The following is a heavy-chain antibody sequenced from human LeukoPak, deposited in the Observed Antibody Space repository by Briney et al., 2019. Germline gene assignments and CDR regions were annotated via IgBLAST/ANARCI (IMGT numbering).Heavy chain of an antibody. J-gene: IGHJ4*02. V-gene: IGHV3-11*01. D-gene: IGHD3-3*01. Sequence: GGSLRLSCAASGFTFSDYYMSWIRQAPGKGLEWVSYISSSGSTIYYADSVKGRFTISRDNAKNSLYLQMNSLRAEDTAVYYYARAKSYDFWSGYYPFDYWGQGTLVTVSS. CDR1: GFTFSDYY. CDR3: ARAKSYDFWSGYYPFDY. CDR2: ISSSGSTI.